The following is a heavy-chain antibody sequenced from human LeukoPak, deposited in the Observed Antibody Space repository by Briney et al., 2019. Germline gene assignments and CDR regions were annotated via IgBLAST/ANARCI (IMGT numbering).Heavy chain of an antibody. J-gene: IGHJ4*02. CDR1: GFTFTSYA. CDR3: ARLDSSGFDY. Sequence: GGSLRLSCAASGFTFTSYAMSWVRQAPGKGLQWVSAISGSGGSTYYADSVKGRFTISRDNAKKSLYLQMNSLRAEDTAVYYCARLDSSGFDYWGQGTLVSVSP. CDR2: ISGSGGST. D-gene: IGHD3-22*01. V-gene: IGHV3-23*01.